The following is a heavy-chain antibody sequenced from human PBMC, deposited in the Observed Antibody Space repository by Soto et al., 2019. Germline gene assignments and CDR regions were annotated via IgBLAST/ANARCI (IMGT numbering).Heavy chain of an antibody. V-gene: IGHV4-34*01. CDR3: ARGEVIDRVRGVTNFDY. J-gene: IGHJ4*02. D-gene: IGHD3-10*01. Sequence: SETLSLTCAVYGGSFSGYYWSWIRQPPGKGLEWIGEINHSGSTNYNPSLKSRVTISVDTSKNQFSLKLSSVTAADTAVYYCARGEVIDRVRGVTNFDYWGQGTLVTVSS. CDR2: INHSGST. CDR1: GGSFSGYY.